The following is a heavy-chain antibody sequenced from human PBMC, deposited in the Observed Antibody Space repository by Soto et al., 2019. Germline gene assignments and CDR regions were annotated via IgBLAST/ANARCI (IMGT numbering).Heavy chain of an antibody. D-gene: IGHD4-4*01. J-gene: IGHJ6*02. CDR1: GLPFSKYS. Sequence: GGSLRLSCVVSGLPFSKYSMSWVRQAPGKGLEWVSGILDDGNPTDYADSVKGRFTISRDNSKNTLYLQMNSLRAEDTAVYYCAKDGSDYSNYEDYYYYGMDVWGQGTTVTVSS. CDR3: AKDGSDYSNYEDYYYYGMDV. CDR2: ILDDGNPT. V-gene: IGHV3-23*01.